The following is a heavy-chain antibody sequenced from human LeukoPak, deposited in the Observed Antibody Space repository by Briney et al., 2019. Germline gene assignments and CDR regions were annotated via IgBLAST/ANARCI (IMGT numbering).Heavy chain of an antibody. Sequence: SETLSLTCAVYGGSFNSYYWTWVRQTPGKGLEWIGEISHTGDIINYKPSLKSRVTISVDTSKNQFSLKLSSVTAADTAVYYCARESRTQLQSKSWVGYWGQGTLVTVSS. CDR1: GGSFNSYY. D-gene: IGHD2-2*01. CDR2: ISHTGDII. J-gene: IGHJ4*02. V-gene: IGHV4-34*01. CDR3: ARESRTQLQSKSWVGY.